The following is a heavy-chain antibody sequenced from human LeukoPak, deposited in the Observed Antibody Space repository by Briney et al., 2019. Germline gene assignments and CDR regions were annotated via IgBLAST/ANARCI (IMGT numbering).Heavy chain of an antibody. Sequence: ASVKVSCKATGGTFSSYAISWVRQAPGQGLEWMGGIIPILGIANYAQKFQGRVTITADKSTSTAYKELSSLRSEDTAVYYCAREEMATSHWFDPWGQGTLVTVSS. D-gene: IGHD5-24*01. CDR3: AREEMATSHWFDP. V-gene: IGHV1-69*04. CDR1: GGTFSSYA. J-gene: IGHJ5*02. CDR2: IIPILGIA.